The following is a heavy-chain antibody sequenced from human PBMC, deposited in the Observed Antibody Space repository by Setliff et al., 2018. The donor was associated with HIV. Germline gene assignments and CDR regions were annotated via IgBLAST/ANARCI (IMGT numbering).Heavy chain of an antibody. D-gene: IGHD1-26*01. CDR3: ARGKGGLVGPAEFDY. CDR1: GGSFNGYH. V-gene: IGHV4-34*01. J-gene: IGHJ4*02. CDR2: INHTGNT. Sequence: SETLSLTCAVYGGSFNGYHWNWIRQFPGKGLEWIGEINHTGNTQYNPSLKSRVTMSEETSKNQFSLKLKSVTAADTAIYFCARGKGGLVGPAEFDYWGPGTLVTVSS.